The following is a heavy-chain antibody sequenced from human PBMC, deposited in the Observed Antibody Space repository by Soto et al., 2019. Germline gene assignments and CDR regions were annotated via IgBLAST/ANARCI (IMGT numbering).Heavy chain of an antibody. CDR1: GFTFDDYT. Sequence: GGSLRLSCAASGFTFDDYTMHWVRQAPGKGLEWVSLISWDGGSTYYADSVKGRFTISRDNSKNSLYLQMNSLRTEDTALYYCAKGPQPYSSLDYWGQGTLVTVSS. D-gene: IGHD6-19*01. J-gene: IGHJ4*02. CDR3: AKGPQPYSSLDY. V-gene: IGHV3-43*01. CDR2: ISWDGGST.